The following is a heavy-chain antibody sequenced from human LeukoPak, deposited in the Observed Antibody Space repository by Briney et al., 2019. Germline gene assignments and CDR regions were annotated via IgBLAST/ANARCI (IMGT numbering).Heavy chain of an antibody. D-gene: IGHD2-8*01. CDR3: GRDRNGVLDY. CDR1: GASVSSGTYY. CDR2: IYYSGST. V-gene: IGHV4-61*01. Sequence: SVTLSLTCTVSGASVSSGTYYWNWIRQPPGKGLEWIGYIYYSGSTNYNPSLKSRVTISLDTSKNQFSLKLTSVTAADTAVYYCGRDRNGVLDYWGQGTLVTVSS. J-gene: IGHJ4*02.